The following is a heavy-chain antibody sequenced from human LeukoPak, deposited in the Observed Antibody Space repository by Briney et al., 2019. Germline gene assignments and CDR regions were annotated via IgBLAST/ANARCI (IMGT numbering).Heavy chain of an antibody. CDR2: IYTRGST. CDR1: GGSISGYY. V-gene: IGHV4-4*07. Sequence: SETLSLTCTVSGGSISGYYWSWIRQPAGKGLEWIGRIYTRGSTNYNPSLKSRVTMSVDTSKNQFSLKLSSVTAADTAVYYCARHFRSSSWSKFDYWGQGTLVTVSS. CDR3: ARHFRSSSWSKFDY. J-gene: IGHJ4*02. D-gene: IGHD6-13*01.